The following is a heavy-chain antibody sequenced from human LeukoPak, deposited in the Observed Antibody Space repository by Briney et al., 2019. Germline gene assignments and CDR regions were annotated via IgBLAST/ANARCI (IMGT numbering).Heavy chain of an antibody. V-gene: IGHV4-39*01. D-gene: IGHD3-22*01. CDR1: GGSIRSSYYY. Sequence: SETLSLTCTVSGGSIRSSYYYWGWIRQPPGKGLEWIGSIYDSGSTYYNPSLKSRVTISVDTCKNQFSLKLSSVTAADTAVYYCARSQYYYDSSGYYHWGQGTLVTVSS. J-gene: IGHJ5*02. CDR3: ARSQYYYDSSGYYH. CDR2: IYDSGST.